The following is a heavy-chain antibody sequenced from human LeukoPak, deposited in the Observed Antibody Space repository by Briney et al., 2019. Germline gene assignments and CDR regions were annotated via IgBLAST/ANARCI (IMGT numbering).Heavy chain of an antibody. Sequence: SETLSLTCTVSGGSISSYYWSWIRQPPGKGLEWIGYIYYSGSTNYNPSLKSRVTISVDTSKNQFSLKLSSVTAADTAVYYCASFYDIWTGIDYWGQGTLVTVSS. CDR3: ASFYDIWTGIDY. J-gene: IGHJ4*02. CDR2: IYYSGST. V-gene: IGHV4-59*01. CDR1: GGSISSYY. D-gene: IGHD3-9*01.